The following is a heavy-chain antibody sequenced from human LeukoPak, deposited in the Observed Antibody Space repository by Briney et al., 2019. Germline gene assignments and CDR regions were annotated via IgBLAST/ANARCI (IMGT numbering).Heavy chain of an antibody. D-gene: IGHD3-22*01. J-gene: IGHJ4*02. CDR3: AREAVVRCLDY. V-gene: IGHV1-2*02. CDR2: FNPNSGDT. Sequence: ASVKVSCKASGYTFTGYYVHWVRQAPGQGLEWMGWFNPNSGDTNYAKKFQGRVTMTRDTSISTAYMELSRLRSDDTAVYYCAREAVVRCLDYWGQGTLVTVSS. CDR1: GYTFTGYY.